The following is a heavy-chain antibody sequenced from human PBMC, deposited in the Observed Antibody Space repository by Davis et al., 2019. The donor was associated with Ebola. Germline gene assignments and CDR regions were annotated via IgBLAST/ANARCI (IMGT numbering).Heavy chain of an antibody. J-gene: IGHJ3*02. CDR2: IHPSGGSP. CDR3: ARHDTMIVDAFDI. V-gene: IGHV1-46*01. Sequence: ASVKVSCKASGYTFTSHYMHWVRQAPGQGLEWMGIIHPSGGSPSYAQKFQGRVTMTRDTSTSTVHMELSSLRSEDTAVYYCARHDTMIVDAFDIWGQGTMVTVSS. D-gene: IGHD3-22*01. CDR1: GYTFTSHY.